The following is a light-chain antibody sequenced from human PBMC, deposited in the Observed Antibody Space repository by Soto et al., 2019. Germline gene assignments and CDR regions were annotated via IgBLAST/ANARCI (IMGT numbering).Light chain of an antibody. J-gene: IGKJ2*01. CDR3: QPYNNWPRT. CDR1: QSVNGN. V-gene: IGKV3-15*01. CDR2: GAS. Sequence: ERAMTQSPATLSASPGERATLSCRASQSVNGNLAWYQHKPGQAPRLLIYGASTRATGIPARFSGSGSGTEFTLTISSLQSEDFAVYYCQPYNNWPRTVGQGTKLEIK.